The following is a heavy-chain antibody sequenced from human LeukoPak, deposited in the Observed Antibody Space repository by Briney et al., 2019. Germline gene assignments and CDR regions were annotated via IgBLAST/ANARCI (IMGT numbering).Heavy chain of an antibody. CDR3: ARVILLDYYYGMDV. Sequence: ASVKVSCKASGYTFTSYDINWVRQATGQGLEWMGWMNPNSGNTGYAQKFQGRVTMTRNTSISTAYMELSSLRSEDTAVYYCARVILLDYYYGMDVWGQGTMVTVSS. J-gene: IGHJ6*02. V-gene: IGHV1-8*01. CDR1: GYTFTSYD. CDR2: MNPNSGNT. D-gene: IGHD2/OR15-2a*01.